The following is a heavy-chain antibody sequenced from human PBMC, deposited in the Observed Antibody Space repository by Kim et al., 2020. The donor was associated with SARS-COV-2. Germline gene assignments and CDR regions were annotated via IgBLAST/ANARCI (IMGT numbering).Heavy chain of an antibody. CDR3: ARRGRYDSSGYFNYYYYGMDV. D-gene: IGHD3-22*01. CDR1: GYSFTSYW. Sequence: GESLKISCKGSGYSFTSYWISWVRQMPGKGLEWMGRIDPSDSYTNYSPSFQGHVTISADKSISTAYLQWSSLKASDTAMYYCARRGRYDSSGYFNYYYYGMDVWGQGTTVTVSS. J-gene: IGHJ6*02. CDR2: IDPSDSYT. V-gene: IGHV5-10-1*01.